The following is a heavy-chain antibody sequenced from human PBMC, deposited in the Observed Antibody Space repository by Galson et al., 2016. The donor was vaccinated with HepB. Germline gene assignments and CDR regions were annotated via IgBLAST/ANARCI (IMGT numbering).Heavy chain of an antibody. Sequence: SLRLSCAASGFTFRSSILSWVRQAPGKGLEWVSSITSNSSYLYYGDSVKGRFTISRDNGKKSVYLQMNSLRAEDTAVYYCARVGSVTIDAFDIWGQGTMVTVSS. CDR1: GFTFRSSI. CDR3: ARVGSVTIDAFDI. D-gene: IGHD4-17*01. J-gene: IGHJ3*02. V-gene: IGHV3-21*01. CDR2: ITSNSSYL.